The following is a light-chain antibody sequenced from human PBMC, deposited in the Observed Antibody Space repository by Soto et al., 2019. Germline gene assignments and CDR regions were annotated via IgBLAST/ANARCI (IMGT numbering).Light chain of an antibody. CDR2: GAS. J-gene: IGKJ5*01. CDR3: QQANSFPLT. Sequence: DIQLTKSPSSLSASVGDRVTITCRASQGVSKWLAWYQQKPGKAPILLIHGASNLQTGVPSRFSGSGSGTDFVLTITSLQPEDIATYFCQQANSFPLTFGQGTRLEIK. CDR1: QGVSKW. V-gene: IGKV1-12*01.